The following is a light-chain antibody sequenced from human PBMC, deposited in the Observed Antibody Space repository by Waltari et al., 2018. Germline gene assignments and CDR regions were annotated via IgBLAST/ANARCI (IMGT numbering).Light chain of an antibody. V-gene: IGKV1-39*01. J-gene: IGKJ5*01. Sequence: DIQMTQSPSSLSTSVGDRVTITCRASRGIDAYLNWYQQQPGKAPKLLIYDASTLQRGVPTRFSGGGIGTDFTLTISDLQPDDLATYFCQQSYSAPFTFGRGTRLE. CDR2: DAS. CDR3: QQSYSAPFT. CDR1: RGIDAY.